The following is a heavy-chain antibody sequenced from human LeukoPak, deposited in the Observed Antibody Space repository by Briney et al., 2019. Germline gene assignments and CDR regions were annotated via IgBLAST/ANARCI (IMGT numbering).Heavy chain of an antibody. CDR3: ARDGEASGSYSAFDI. D-gene: IGHD1-26*01. V-gene: IGHV4-39*07. Sequence: SETLSLTCTVSGGSISSSSYYWGWIRQPPGKGLEWIGSIYYSGSTNYNPSLKSRVTISVDKSKNQFSLKLSSVTAADTAVYYCARDGEASGSYSAFDIWGQRTMVTVSS. CDR2: IYYSGST. J-gene: IGHJ3*02. CDR1: GGSISSSSYY.